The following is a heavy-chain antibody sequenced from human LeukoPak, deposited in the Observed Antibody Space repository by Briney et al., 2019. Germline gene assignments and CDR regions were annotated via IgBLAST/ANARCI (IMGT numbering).Heavy chain of an antibody. CDR3: AGRYCSGGTCYPRFDY. Sequence: GGSLRLSCAASGFTFSSYAMHWVRQAPGKGLEWVAVISYDGSNKYYADSVKGRFTISRDNSKNTLFLQMNSLRAEDTAVYYCAGRYCSGGTCYPRFDYWGQGTLVTVSS. CDR2: ISYDGSNK. V-gene: IGHV3-30*04. J-gene: IGHJ4*02. D-gene: IGHD2-15*01. CDR1: GFTFSSYA.